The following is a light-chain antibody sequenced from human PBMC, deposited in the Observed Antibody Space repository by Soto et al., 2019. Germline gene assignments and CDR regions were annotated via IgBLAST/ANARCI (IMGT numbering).Light chain of an antibody. CDR1: QGISSTY. CDR3: QQYGSSPLT. CDR2: DAS. V-gene: IGKV3-20*01. Sequence: EIVLTQSPGTLSLSPGERATLSCRASQGISSTYLAWYQPKPGQAPSLLISDASSRATGIPDRFSGSGSGTDFPLTISRLEPEDFAVYYCQQYGSSPLTFGGGTKVEMK. J-gene: IGKJ4*01.